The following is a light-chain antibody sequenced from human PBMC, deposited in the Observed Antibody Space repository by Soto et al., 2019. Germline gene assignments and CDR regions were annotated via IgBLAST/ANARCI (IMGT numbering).Light chain of an antibody. J-gene: IGKJ1*01. Sequence: DIVITQSPLSLPVTPGEPASISCRSSQSLLHSNGYNYLDWYLQKPGQSPQLLIYLGSNRASGVPDRFSGSGSGTDFTLKISRVEAEDVGVYYCMEALHTPPTFGQGTKVDI. CDR1: QSLLHSNGYNY. CDR3: MEALHTPPT. CDR2: LGS. V-gene: IGKV2-28*01.